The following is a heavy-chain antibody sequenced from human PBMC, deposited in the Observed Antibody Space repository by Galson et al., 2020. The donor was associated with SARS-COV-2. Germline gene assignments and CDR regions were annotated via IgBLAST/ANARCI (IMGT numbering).Heavy chain of an antibody. D-gene: IGHD7-27*01. CDR1: GFTFSSYA. CDR2: IDNGGGAT. J-gene: IGHJ4*02. Sequence: GGSLRLSCAASGFTFSSYAMNWVRQAPGKGLEWVSDIDNGGGATYYADSVRGRFTISRDNSKNTLYLQMNSLRAEDTAVYFCAKATRTSWATFDSWGQGIRVTVSS. CDR3: AKATRTSWATFDS. V-gene: IGHV3-23*01.